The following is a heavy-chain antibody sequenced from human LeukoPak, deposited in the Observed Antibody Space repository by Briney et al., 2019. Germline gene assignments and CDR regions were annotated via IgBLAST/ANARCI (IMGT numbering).Heavy chain of an antibody. V-gene: IGHV1-8*01. J-gene: IGHJ4*02. CDR3: ARGTRQWLVLGY. Sequence: GASVKVSCKASGYTFTSYDINWVRQATGQGLEWMGWMNPNSGNTGYAQKFQGRVTMTRNTSISTAYMELSSLRSEDTAVYYCARGTRQWLVLGYWGQGTLVTVSS. D-gene: IGHD6-19*01. CDR1: GYTFTSYD. CDR2: MNPNSGNT.